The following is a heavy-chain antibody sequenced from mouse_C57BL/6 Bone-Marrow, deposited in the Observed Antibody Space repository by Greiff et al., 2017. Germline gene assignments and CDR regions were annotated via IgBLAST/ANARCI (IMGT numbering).Heavy chain of an antibody. CDR3: ARDPSWFAY. J-gene: IGHJ3*01. V-gene: IGHV1-55*01. Sequence: QVHVKQPGAELVKPGASVKMSCKASGYTFTSYWITWVKQRPGQGLEWIGDIYPGSGSNNYNEKFKSKATLAVDTSSSTAYMQLSSLTSEDSAVYYCARDPSWFAYWGQGTLVTVSA. CDR1: GYTFTSYW. CDR2: IYPGSGSN.